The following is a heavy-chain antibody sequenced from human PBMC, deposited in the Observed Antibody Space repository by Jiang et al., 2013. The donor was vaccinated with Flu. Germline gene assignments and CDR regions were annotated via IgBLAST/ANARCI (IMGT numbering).Heavy chain of an antibody. V-gene: IGHV2-70*01. J-gene: IGHJ4*02. CDR3: ARTRPDIVVVPAAIEPDSSSWYFDY. CDR2: IDWDDDK. CDR1: C. D-gene: IGHD2-2*02. Sequence: CVSWIRQPPGKALEWLALIDWDDDKYYSTSLKTRLTISKDTSKNQVVLTMTNMDPVDTATYYCARTRPDIVVVPAAIEPDSSSWYFDYWGQGTLVAVSS.